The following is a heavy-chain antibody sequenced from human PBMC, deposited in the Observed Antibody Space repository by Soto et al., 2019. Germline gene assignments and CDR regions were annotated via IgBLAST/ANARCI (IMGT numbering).Heavy chain of an antibody. CDR3: ARERISMVRGATFY. CDR2: INAGNGNT. D-gene: IGHD3-10*01. Sequence: GASLKVSCKSSGYPFTSYAIHWVRQAPGQGLEWMGCINAGNGNTKYSQKFQDRVTISRDTSASTAYMELSSLRYEDTAFYYCARERISMVRGATFYWGQGTLVTVSS. V-gene: IGHV1-3*01. J-gene: IGHJ4*02. CDR1: GYPFTSYA.